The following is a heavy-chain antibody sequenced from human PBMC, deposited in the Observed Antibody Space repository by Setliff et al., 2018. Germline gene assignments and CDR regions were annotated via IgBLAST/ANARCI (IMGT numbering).Heavy chain of an antibody. J-gene: IGHJ6*03. Sequence: SETLSLTCVVSGVSITIASYHWNWIRQRPGKGLEWIGYIYYRGSTHYSPSLKSRLTISVDTSKNHFSLKLNSVTAAVTAVYYCARGDSFYYLMDVWGKGTTVPVSS. CDR1: GVSITIASYH. V-gene: IGHV4-31*11. CDR2: IYYRGST. CDR3: ARGDSFYYLMDV.